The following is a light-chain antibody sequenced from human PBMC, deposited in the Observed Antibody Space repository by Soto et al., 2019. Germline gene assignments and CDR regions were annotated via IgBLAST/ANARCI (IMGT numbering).Light chain of an antibody. V-gene: IGKV1-5*01. Sequence: DIEMTQSPSTLSASVGDRVTITCRASQTIRRWLAWYQQRPGKAPKVLIYDASTLESGVPARFSGSGSETEFTLTISSLHPEDSATYYCQHYNSDPWTFGQGTKVEIK. CDR1: QTIRRW. CDR2: DAS. CDR3: QHYNSDPWT. J-gene: IGKJ1*01.